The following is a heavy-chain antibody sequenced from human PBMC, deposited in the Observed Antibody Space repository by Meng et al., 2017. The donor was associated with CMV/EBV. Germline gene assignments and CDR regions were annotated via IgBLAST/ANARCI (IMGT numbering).Heavy chain of an antibody. J-gene: IGHJ4*02. CDR1: GYIFTAYY. CDR2: IIPIFGTA. D-gene: IGHD5-24*01. Sequence: SVKVSCKASGYIFTAYYIYWVRQAPGQGLEWMGGIIPIFGTANYAQKFQGRVTITTDESTSTAYMELSSLRSEDTAVYYCAREVGDGGIDYWGQGTLVTVSS. V-gene: IGHV1-69*05. CDR3: AREVGDGGIDY.